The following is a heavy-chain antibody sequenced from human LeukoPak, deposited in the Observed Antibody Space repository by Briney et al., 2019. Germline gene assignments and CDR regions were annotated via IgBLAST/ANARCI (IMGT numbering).Heavy chain of an antibody. Sequence: GASVKVSCKASGYTFTSYYMHWVRQAPGQGLEWMGGIIPIFGTANYAQKFQGRVTITTDESTSTAYMELSSLRSEDTAVYYCARRNCSGGSCYFVYDPWGQGTLVTVSS. J-gene: IGHJ5*02. D-gene: IGHD2-15*01. CDR1: GYTFTSYY. CDR2: IIPIFGTA. V-gene: IGHV1-69*05. CDR3: ARRNCSGGSCYFVYDP.